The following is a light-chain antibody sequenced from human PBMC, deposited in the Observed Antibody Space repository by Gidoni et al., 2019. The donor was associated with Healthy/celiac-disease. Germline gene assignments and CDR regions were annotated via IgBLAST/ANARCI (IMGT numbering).Light chain of an antibody. CDR3: QAWDSSTVV. Sequence: SYELTQPPSVSVSPGQTASITCSGDTLGDKYACWYQQKPGQSPVLVIYQDSKRASGIPARFSGSNSGNTATLTISGTQAMDEADYYCQAWDSSTVVFGGGTKLTVL. CDR2: QDS. CDR1: TLGDKY. V-gene: IGLV3-1*01. J-gene: IGLJ2*01.